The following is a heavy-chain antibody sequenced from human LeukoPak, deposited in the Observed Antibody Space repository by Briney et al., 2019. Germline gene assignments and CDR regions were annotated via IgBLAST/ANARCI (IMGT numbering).Heavy chain of an antibody. J-gene: IGHJ4*02. CDR2: IIPILGIA. Sequence: SVKVSCKASGGTFSSYAISWVRQAPGQGLEWMGRIIPILGIANYAQKFQGRVTITADKSTSTAYMELSSLRSEDTAVYYCARRAAAGRCFDYWGQGTLVTVSS. D-gene: IGHD6-13*01. CDR3: ARRAAAGRCFDY. V-gene: IGHV1-69*04. CDR1: GGTFSSYA.